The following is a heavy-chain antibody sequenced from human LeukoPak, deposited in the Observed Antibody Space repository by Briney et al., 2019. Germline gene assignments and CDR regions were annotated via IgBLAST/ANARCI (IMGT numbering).Heavy chain of an antibody. CDR3: ARMPPGRGLRNLYFYYDMYV. J-gene: IGHJ6*03. CDR2: IHTSGTT. V-gene: IGHV4-4*07. Sequence: PSETLSLTCTVSGASIDSYYWSWVRQPAGQSPEWIGRIHTSGTTNYNPSFKRRVIMSQNKPHNQFSLNVSSGTGADTGLYYCARMPPGRGLRNLYFYYDMYVRGRGTTVTVSS. CDR1: GASIDSYY. D-gene: IGHD3-10*01.